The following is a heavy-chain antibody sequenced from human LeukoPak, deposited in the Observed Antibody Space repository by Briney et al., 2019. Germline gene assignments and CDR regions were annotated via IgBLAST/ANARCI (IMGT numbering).Heavy chain of an antibody. CDR1: GITFISAW. CDR2: ISSSGSDT. D-gene: IGHD3-10*01. Sequence: TGGSLRLSCAASGITFISAWMNWIRQAPGKGLEWVSYISSSGSDTKYADSVKGRFTISRDNAKNSLYLQMNSLRAEDTAVYYCARSYTFDLWGQGTMVTVSS. V-gene: IGHV3-11*06. J-gene: IGHJ3*01. CDR3: ARSYTFDL.